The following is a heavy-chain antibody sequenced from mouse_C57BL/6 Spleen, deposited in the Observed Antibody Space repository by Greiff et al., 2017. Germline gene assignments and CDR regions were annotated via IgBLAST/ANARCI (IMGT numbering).Heavy chain of an antibody. CDR2: IWGDGST. D-gene: IGHD2-5*01. CDR1: GFSLTSYG. V-gene: IGHV2-3*01. Sequence: QVQLKQSGPGLVAPSPTLSITCTVSGFSLTSYGVSWVRQPPGKGLEWLGVIWGDGSTNYHSALISRLGISKDNSKSQVYLRLNSLQTDDTAAYYCAKEDYSNSFAYWGQGTLVTVSA. CDR3: AKEDYSNSFAY. J-gene: IGHJ3*01.